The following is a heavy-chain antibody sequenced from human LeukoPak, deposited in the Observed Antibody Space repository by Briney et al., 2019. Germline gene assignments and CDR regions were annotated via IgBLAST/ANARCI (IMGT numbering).Heavy chain of an antibody. Sequence: SGGSLRLSCAASGFTFSSYAMSWVRQAPGKGLEWVSAVSGSGGTTYYADSVKGRFTISRDNAKNSLYLQMNSLRAEDTALYYCAKERNWYFDLWGRGTLVTVSS. J-gene: IGHJ2*01. CDR1: GFTFSSYA. V-gene: IGHV3-23*01. CDR2: VSGSGGTT. CDR3: AKERNWYFDL.